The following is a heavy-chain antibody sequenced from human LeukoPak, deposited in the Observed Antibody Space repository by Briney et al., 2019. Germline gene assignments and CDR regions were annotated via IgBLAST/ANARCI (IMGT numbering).Heavy chain of an antibody. CDR1: GGSISSYY. Sequence: SETLSLTCTVSGGSISSYYWSWIRQPPGKGLEWIGYICSSGSTNYNPSLKSRVTISVDTSKNQFSLKLRSVTAADTAVYYCARRRGAHTANALDICGQGTMVTVSS. CDR2: ICSSGST. D-gene: IGHD3-10*01. J-gene: IGHJ3*02. V-gene: IGHV4-59*08. CDR3: ARRRGAHTANALDI.